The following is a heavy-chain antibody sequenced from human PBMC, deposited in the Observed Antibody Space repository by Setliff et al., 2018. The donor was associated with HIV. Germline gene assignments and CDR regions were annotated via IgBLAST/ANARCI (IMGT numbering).Heavy chain of an antibody. J-gene: IGHJ5*02. CDR3: TTYGPTAALES. CDR2: MNPDNGDT. Sequence: ASVKVSCKAFGYTFTTYDINWVRQATGQGLEWVGWMNPDNGDTDYAKKFQGRLTLTRDTSINAAYMELSSLRPEDTAIYYCTTYGPTAALESWGQGTLVTVSS. D-gene: IGHD3-10*01. CDR1: GYTFTTYD. V-gene: IGHV1-8*02.